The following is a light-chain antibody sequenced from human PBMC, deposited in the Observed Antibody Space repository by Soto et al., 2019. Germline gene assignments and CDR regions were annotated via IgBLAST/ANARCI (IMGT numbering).Light chain of an antibody. CDR3: AAWDDSLSGVV. J-gene: IGLJ2*01. CDR1: SSNIGSHY. CDR2: RND. Sequence: QSALTQPPSASGTPGQRVTISCSGSSSNIGSHYVYWYQQLPGPAPKLLIFRNDQRPSGVPDRFSGSRSGTSASLAISGLRSEDEADYYCAAWDDSLSGVVFGGGTKVTVL. V-gene: IGLV1-47*01.